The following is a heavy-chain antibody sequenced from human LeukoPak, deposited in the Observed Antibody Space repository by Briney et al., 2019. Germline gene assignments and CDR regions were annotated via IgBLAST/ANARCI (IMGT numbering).Heavy chain of an antibody. CDR2: TKPDGSAE. J-gene: IGHJ4*02. Sequence: PGGSLRLSCAASGFTFRNYWMGWVRQAPGKGLEWVANTKPDGSAEYYADSVRGRFTTSRDNANNFLYLQMNGLRAEDTAVYYCARDGGFDYWGQGTLVTVSS. CDR3: ARDGGFDY. CDR1: GFTFRNYW. V-gene: IGHV3-7*01. D-gene: IGHD2-15*01.